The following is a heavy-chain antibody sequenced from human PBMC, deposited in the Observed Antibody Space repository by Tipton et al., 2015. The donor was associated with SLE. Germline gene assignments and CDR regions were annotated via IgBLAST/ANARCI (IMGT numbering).Heavy chain of an antibody. J-gene: IGHJ5*02. V-gene: IGHV1-24*01. CDR2: FDPEDGET. Sequence: QSGPEVKKPGASVKVSCKISGYALNELSMHWVRQAPGRGLEWMGRFDPEDGETIYAQKFQGRVTMTEDTSTDTAYMELSSLRAEDTARYYWATSSGLDLPKSWGPGTLVTVTS. CDR3: ATSSGLDLPKS. CDR1: GYALNELS.